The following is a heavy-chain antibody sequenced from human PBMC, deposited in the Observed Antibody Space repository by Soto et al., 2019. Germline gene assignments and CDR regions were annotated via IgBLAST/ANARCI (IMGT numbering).Heavy chain of an antibody. CDR2: ISYDGSNK. CDR1: GFTFSSYG. D-gene: IGHD2-2*01. Sequence: PGGSLRLSCAASGFTFSSYGMHWVRQAPGKGLEWVAVISYDGSNKYYADSVKGRFTISSDNSKNTLYLQMNSLRAEDTAVYYCSKDIAIYYYYYYMDVWGKGTTVTVSS. V-gene: IGHV3-30*18. J-gene: IGHJ6*03. CDR3: SKDIAIYYYYYYMDV.